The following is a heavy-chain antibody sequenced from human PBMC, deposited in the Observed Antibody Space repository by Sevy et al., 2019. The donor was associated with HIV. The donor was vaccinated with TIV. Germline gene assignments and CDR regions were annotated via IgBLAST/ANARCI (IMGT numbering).Heavy chain of an antibody. J-gene: IGHJ4*02. CDR1: GFTFSSYW. D-gene: IGHD4-4*01. CDR3: ARDLRGYSNYLDY. Sequence: GGSLRLSCAASGFTFSSYWMSWVRQAPGKGLEWVANIKQDGSEKYYVDSVKGRFTISRDNAKNSLYLQMNSLRAEDTAVYYCARDLRGYSNYLDYWGQGTLVTVSS. CDR2: IKQDGSEK. V-gene: IGHV3-7*01.